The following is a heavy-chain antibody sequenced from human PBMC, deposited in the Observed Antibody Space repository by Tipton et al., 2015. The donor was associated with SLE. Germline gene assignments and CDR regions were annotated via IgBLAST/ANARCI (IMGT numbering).Heavy chain of an antibody. CDR3: ARDRVYYDSSGYYSPYFDY. Sequence: TLSLTCSVSGGSISSGDYNWSWIRQPAGKGLEWIGHIYDGGTTNYNPSLKSRLTMSVDRSNNQFSLQLSSVTAADTAVYYCARDRVYYDSSGYYSPYFDYWGQGALVTVSS. D-gene: IGHD3-22*01. CDR2: IYDGGTT. J-gene: IGHJ4*02. CDR1: GGSISSGDYN. V-gene: IGHV4-61*09.